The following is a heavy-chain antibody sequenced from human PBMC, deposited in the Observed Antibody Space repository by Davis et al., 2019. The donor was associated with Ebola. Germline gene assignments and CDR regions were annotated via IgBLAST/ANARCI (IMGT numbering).Heavy chain of an antibody. J-gene: IGHJ4*02. D-gene: IGHD2-8*02. CDR1: GFTFSNAW. V-gene: IGHV3-15*01. CDR3: TTLPTGARDY. CDR2: IKRNTDRGTI. Sequence: GGSLRLSCTVSGFTFSNAWMSWVRQAPGKGLEWVGRIKRNTDRGTIDYAAPVKGRFTISRDDSKDTLYLQMNSLKTEDTAVYYCTTLPTGARDYWGQGTLVTVSS.